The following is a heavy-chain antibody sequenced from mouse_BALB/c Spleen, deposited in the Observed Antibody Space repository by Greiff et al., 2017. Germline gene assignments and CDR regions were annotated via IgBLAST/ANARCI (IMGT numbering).Heavy chain of an antibody. Sequence: QVQLQQSGAELARPRASVKLSCKASGYTFTSYWMQWVKQRPGQGLEWIGAIYPGDGDTRYTQKFKGKATLTADKSSSTAYMQLSSLASEDSAVYYCATVAYWGQGTLVTVSA. CDR2: IYPGDGDT. CDR3: ATVAY. J-gene: IGHJ3*01. V-gene: IGHV1-87*01. CDR1: GYTFTSYW.